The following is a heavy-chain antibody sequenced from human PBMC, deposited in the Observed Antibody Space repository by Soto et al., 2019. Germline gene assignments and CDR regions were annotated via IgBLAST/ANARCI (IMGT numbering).Heavy chain of an antibody. CDR3: ARGDVVVPAAIHYYYYMDV. D-gene: IGHD2-2*02. J-gene: IGHJ6*03. CDR1: GYTFTSYD. Sequence: ASVKVSCKASGYTFTSYDINWVRQATGQGLEWMGWMNPNSGNTGYAQKFQGRVTMTRNTSISTAYMELSSLRSEDTAVYYCARGDVVVPAAIHYYYYMDVWGKGTTVTVSS. CDR2: MNPNSGNT. V-gene: IGHV1-8*01.